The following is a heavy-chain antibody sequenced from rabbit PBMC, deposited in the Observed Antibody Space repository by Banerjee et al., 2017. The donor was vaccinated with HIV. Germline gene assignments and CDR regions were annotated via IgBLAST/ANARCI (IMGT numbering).Heavy chain of an antibody. J-gene: IGHJ4*01. V-gene: IGHV1S40*01. Sequence: QSLEESGGDLVKPGASLTLTCTASGFSFRSNYYMCWVRQAPGKGLEWIGCIYTSYGSTYYASWAKGRFTISKTSSTSVTLQMTSLTAADTATYFCARGGAYGTYGFAFNLWGQGTLVTVS. CDR1: GFSFRSNYY. CDR3: ARGGAYGTYGFAFNL. CDR2: IYTSYGST. D-gene: IGHD6-1*01.